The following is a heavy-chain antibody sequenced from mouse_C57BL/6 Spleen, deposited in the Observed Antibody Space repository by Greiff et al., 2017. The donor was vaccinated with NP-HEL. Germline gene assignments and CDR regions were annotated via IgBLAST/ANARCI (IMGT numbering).Heavy chain of an antibody. D-gene: IGHD2-4*01. CDR3: ARHYYDYDVRAMDY. J-gene: IGHJ4*01. V-gene: IGHV1-81*01. CDR2: IYPRSGNT. CDR1: GYTFTSYG. Sequence: QVQLKESGAELARPGASVKLSCKASGYTFTSYGISWVKQRTGQGLEWIGEIYPRSGNTYYNEKFKGKATLTADKSSSTAYMELRSLTSEDSAVYFCARHYYDYDVRAMDYWGQGTSVTVSS.